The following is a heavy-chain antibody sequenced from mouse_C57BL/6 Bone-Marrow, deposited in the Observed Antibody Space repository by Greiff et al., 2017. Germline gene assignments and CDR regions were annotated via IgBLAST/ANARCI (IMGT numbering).Heavy chain of an antibody. J-gene: IGHJ1*03. V-gene: IGHV1-19*01. CDR3: ARKSNWYFDV. D-gene: IGHD1-3*01. Sequence: EVQLQQSGPVLVKPGASVKMSRKASGYTFTDYYMNWVKQSHGKSLEWIGVINPYNGGTSYNQKFKGKATLTVDKSSSTAYMELNSLTSEDSAVYYCARKSNWYFDVWGTETTVTVSS. CDR2: INPYNGGT. CDR1: GYTFTDYY.